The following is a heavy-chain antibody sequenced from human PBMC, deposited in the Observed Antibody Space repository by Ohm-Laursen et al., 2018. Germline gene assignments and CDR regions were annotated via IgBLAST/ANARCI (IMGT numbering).Heavy chain of an antibody. Sequence: SLRLSCSASGFTFDDYAMHWVRQAPGKGLEWVSSISWNSGSIGYADSVKGRFTISRDNAKNSLYLQMNSLRAEDTALYYCAKDIGGGSYGYFDYWGQGTLVTVSS. J-gene: IGHJ4*02. CDR2: ISWNSGSI. CDR3: AKDIGGGSYGYFDY. V-gene: IGHV3-9*01. D-gene: IGHD1-26*01. CDR1: GFTFDDYA.